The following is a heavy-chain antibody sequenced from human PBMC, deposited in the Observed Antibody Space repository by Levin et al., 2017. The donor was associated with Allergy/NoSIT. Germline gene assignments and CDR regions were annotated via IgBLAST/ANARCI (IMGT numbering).Heavy chain of an antibody. V-gene: IGHV3-11*05. CDR3: ARESHQIGEPDAFDI. D-gene: IGHD3-10*01. Sequence: GGSLRLSCAASGFTFSDYYMSWIRQAPGKGLEWVSYISSSSSYTNYADSVKGRFTISRDNAKNSLYLQMNSLRAEDTAVYYCARESHQIGEPDAFDIWGQGTMVTVSS. CDR2: ISSSSSYT. J-gene: IGHJ3*02. CDR1: GFTFSDYY.